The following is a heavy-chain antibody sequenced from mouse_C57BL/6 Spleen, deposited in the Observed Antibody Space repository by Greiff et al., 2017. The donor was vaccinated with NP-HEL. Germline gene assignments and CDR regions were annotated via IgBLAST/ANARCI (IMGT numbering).Heavy chain of an antibody. Sequence: QVQLQQPGAELVKPGASVKMSCKASGYTFTSYWITWVKQRPGQGLEWIGDIYPGSGSTNYNEKFKSKATLTVDTSSSTAYMQLSSLTSEDSAVYYCARATYYYGSYYFDYWGKGTTLTVSS. CDR2: IYPGSGST. CDR3: ARATYYYGSYYFDY. CDR1: GYTFTSYW. J-gene: IGHJ2*01. D-gene: IGHD1-1*01. V-gene: IGHV1-55*01.